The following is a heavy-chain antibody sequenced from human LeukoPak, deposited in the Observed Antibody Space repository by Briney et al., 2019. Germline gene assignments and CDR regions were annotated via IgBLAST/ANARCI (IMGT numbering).Heavy chain of an antibody. Sequence: ASVKVSCKASGYTFTNHYMHWVRQAPGQGREWMGIINPSGGGASYAQKFQGRVTMTRDMSTNTFYMELSSLRFEDTAVYYCARDVSHSGSRDAWWFDPWGQGTLVTVSS. J-gene: IGHJ5*02. D-gene: IGHD6-13*01. CDR1: GYTFTNHY. CDR3: ARDVSHSGSRDAWWFDP. CDR2: INPSGGGA. V-gene: IGHV1-46*01.